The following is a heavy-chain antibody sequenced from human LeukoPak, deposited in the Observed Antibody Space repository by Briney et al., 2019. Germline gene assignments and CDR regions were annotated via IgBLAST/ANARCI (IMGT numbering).Heavy chain of an antibody. V-gene: IGHV4-59*08. CDR1: GGSISNYY. D-gene: IGHD3-22*01. Sequence: PSETLSLTCTVSGGSISNYYWSWIRQPPGKELEWIGYIYYSGSTNYNPSLTGRVTISVDTSKNQFSLNLSSVTAADTAVHYCARPSRTGSGWDAFDIWGQGTMVTVSS. CDR3: ARPSRTGSGWDAFDI. J-gene: IGHJ3*02. CDR2: IYYSGST.